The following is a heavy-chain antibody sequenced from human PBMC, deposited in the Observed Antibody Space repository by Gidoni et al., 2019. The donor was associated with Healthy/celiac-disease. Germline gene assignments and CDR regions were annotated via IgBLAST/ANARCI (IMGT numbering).Heavy chain of an antibody. D-gene: IGHD6-13*01. CDR3: ARDAGYSSSWYYFDY. CDR2: ISSSSKYI. V-gene: IGHV3-21*01. Sequence: EVQLVESGGGLVKPGGSLRLSCSASGFTLSSYSMNWVRQAPGKGLEWVSSISSSSKYIYYADSVKGRFTISRDNAKNSLYLQMNSLRAEDTAVYYCARDAGYSSSWYYFDYWGQGTLVTVSS. J-gene: IGHJ4*02. CDR1: GFTLSSYS.